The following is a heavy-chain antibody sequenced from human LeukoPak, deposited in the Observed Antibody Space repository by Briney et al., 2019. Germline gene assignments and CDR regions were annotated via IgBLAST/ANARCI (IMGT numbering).Heavy chain of an antibody. CDR2: ISSSSSYT. CDR1: GFTFSDYY. CDR3: ARGHYGALNY. Sequence: PGGSLRLSCAASGFTFSDYYMNWIRQAPGKGLGWVSYISSSSSYTNYADSVKGRFTISRDNAKNSLYLQMNSLRAEDTAVYYCARGHYGALNYWGQGTLVTVSS. D-gene: IGHD4-17*01. V-gene: IGHV3-11*06. J-gene: IGHJ4*02.